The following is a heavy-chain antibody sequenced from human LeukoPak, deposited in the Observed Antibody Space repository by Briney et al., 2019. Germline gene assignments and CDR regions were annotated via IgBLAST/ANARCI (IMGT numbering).Heavy chain of an antibody. D-gene: IGHD6-13*01. CDR1: GGSISSSSYY. V-gene: IGHV4-61*05. J-gene: IGHJ4*02. Sequence: PSETLSLTCTVSGGSISSSSYYWSWIRQPPGKGLEWIGYIYYSGSTNYNPSLKSRVTISVDTSKNQFSLKLSSVTAADTAVYYCARFSRLAGTGDYWGQGTLVTVSS. CDR2: IYYSGST. CDR3: ARFSRLAGTGDY.